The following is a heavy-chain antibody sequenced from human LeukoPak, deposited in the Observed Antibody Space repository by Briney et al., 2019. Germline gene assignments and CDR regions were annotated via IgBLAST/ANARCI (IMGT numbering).Heavy chain of an antibody. CDR1: GFTFGDYA. CDR2: IRSKAYGGTT. J-gene: IGHJ4*02. V-gene: IGHV3-49*04. D-gene: IGHD6-13*01. Sequence: GGSLRLSCTASGFTFGDYAMSWVRQAPGKGLEWVGFIRSKAYGGTTEYAASVKGRFTISRDDSKSIAYLKMNSLKTEDTAVYYCTRTVRQRVSKYYFDYWGQGTLVTVSS. CDR3: TRTVRQRVSKYYFDY.